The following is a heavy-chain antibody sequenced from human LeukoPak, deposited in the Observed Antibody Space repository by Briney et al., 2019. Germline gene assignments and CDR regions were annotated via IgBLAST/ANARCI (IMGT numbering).Heavy chain of an antibody. D-gene: IGHD3-3*01. J-gene: IGHJ4*02. CDR1: GFTFSSYS. V-gene: IGHV3-21*01. CDR3: AKGLLEWSLDY. CDR2: ISSSSSHI. Sequence: GGSLRLSCAASGFTFSSYSMNWVRQAPGKGLKWVSSISSSSSHIYYADSVKGRFTISRDNAKNSLYLQMNSLRAEDTAVYYCAKGLLEWSLDYWGQGTLVTVSS.